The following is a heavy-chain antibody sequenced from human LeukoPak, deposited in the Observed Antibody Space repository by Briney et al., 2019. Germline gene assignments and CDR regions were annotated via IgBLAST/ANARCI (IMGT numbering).Heavy chain of an antibody. CDR2: IYYSGST. J-gene: IGHJ4*02. V-gene: IGHV4-39*01. CDR3: ARHARRGNVGATISEIFDY. Sequence: TSETLSLTCTVSGGSISSSSYYWGWIRQPPGKGLEWIGSIYYSGSTYYNPSHKSRVTISVDTSKNQFSLKLSSVTAADTAVYYCARHARRGNVGATISEIFDYWGQGTLVTVSS. CDR1: GGSISSSSYY. D-gene: IGHD1-26*01.